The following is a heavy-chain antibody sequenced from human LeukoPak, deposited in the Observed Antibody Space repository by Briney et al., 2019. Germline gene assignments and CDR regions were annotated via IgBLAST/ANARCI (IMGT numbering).Heavy chain of an antibody. CDR2: INPNSGGT. J-gene: IGHJ6*02. D-gene: IGHD4-23*01. Sequence: ASVKVSCKASGYTFTGYYMHWVRQAPGQGLEWMGWINPNSGGTNYAQKFQGRVTMTRDTSISTAYMGLSRLRSDDTAVYYCAREVRWDYYYYGMDVWGQGTTVTVSS. V-gene: IGHV1-2*02. CDR3: AREVRWDYYYYGMDV. CDR1: GYTFTGYY.